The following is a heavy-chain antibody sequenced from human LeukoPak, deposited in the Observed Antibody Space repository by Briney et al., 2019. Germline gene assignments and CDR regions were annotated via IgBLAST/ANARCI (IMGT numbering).Heavy chain of an antibody. V-gene: IGHV4-39*01. D-gene: IGHD3-10*01. CDR2: IYYSGST. Sequence: ASETLSLTCAVYGGSLSGYYWGWIRQPPGKGLEWIGSIYYSGSTYYNPSLKSRVTISVDTSKNQFSLKLSSVTAADTAVYYCARLWFGELSLPKTYYFDYWGQGTLVTVSS. J-gene: IGHJ4*02. CDR1: GGSLSGYY. CDR3: ARLWFGELSLPKTYYFDY.